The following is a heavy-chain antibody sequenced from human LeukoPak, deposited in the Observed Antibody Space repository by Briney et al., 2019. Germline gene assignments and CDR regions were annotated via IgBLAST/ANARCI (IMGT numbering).Heavy chain of an antibody. CDR2: IKQDGSEM. J-gene: IGHJ5*02. V-gene: IGHV3-7*03. CDR3: VRAVVVAASYRFDP. CDR1: GFIFSSYS. D-gene: IGHD2-15*01. Sequence: GGSLRLSCAASGFIFSSYSMSWVRQAPGKGLEWVANIKQDGSEMHYVDSVKGRSTISRDDANNSLYLQMNSLRAEDTAVYYCVRAVVVAASYRFDPWGQGTLVTVSS.